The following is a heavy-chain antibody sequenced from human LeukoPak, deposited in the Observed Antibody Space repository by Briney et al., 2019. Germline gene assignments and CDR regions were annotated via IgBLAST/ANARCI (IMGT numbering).Heavy chain of an antibody. CDR3: TAHREHYLDSSGYSYY. Sequence: ASVKVSCKASGYTFTGYYIHWVRQAPGQGLEWMGWINPNSGGTNYAQKFQGRVTMTRDTSISTAYMELSRLRSDDTAVYYCTAHREHYLDSSGYSYYWGQGILVTVSS. V-gene: IGHV1-2*02. J-gene: IGHJ4*02. CDR1: GYTFTGYY. D-gene: IGHD3-22*01. CDR2: INPNSGGT.